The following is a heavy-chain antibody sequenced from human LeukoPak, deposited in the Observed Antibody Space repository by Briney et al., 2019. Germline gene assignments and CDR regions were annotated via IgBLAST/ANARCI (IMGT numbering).Heavy chain of an antibody. CDR2: IYTSGST. D-gene: IGHD3-22*01. Sequence: PSETLSLTCTVSGGSISSGSYYWSWIRQPAGKGLEWIGRIYTSGSTNYNPSLKSRVTISVDTSKNQFSLKLSSVTAADTAVYYWAREVYDSSGYYLDYWGQGDLVTVSS. J-gene: IGHJ4*02. CDR1: GGSISSGSYY. V-gene: IGHV4-61*02. CDR3: AREVYDSSGYYLDY.